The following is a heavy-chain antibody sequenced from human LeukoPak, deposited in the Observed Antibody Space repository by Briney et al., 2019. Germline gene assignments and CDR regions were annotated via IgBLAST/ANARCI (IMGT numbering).Heavy chain of an antibody. V-gene: IGHV1-8*02. Sequence: ASVKVSCKASGYTFTGYGINWVRQATGQGLEWMGWMNPNSGNTGYAQKFQGRVTMTRNTSISTAYMELSSLRSEDTAVNYCARTSSGWSHTNYGMDVWGQGTTVTVSS. CDR2: MNPNSGNT. CDR1: GYTFTGYG. CDR3: ARTSSGWSHTNYGMDV. D-gene: IGHD6-19*01. J-gene: IGHJ6*02.